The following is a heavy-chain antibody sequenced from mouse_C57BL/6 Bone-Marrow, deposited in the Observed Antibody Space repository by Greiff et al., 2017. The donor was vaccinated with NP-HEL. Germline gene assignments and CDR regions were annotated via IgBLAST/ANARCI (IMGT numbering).Heavy chain of an antibody. CDR1: GFNIKDYY. Sequence: VQLQQSGAELVRPGASVKLSCTASGFNIKDYYMHWVKQRPEQGLEWIGRIDPADGDTEYAPKFQGKATMTADTSSTTSYLLLIILTSDDTSVYYCTTGLRRAAWFSYWCQGTLVTVSA. CDR3: TTGLRRAAWFSY. J-gene: IGHJ3*01. V-gene: IGHV14-1*01. CDR2: IDPADGDT. D-gene: IGHD2-4*01.